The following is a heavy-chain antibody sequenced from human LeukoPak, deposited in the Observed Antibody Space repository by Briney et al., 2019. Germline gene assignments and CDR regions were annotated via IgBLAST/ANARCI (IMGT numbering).Heavy chain of an antibody. CDR2: IYSGGST. Sequence: GGSLRLSCAASGFTVSSNYMSWVRQAPGKGLEWVSDIYSGGSTYYADSVKGRFTISRDNSKNTLYLQMNSLRAEDTAVYYCARDRRDGYNYYYYYGMDVWGQGTTVTVSS. CDR1: GFTVSSNY. CDR3: ARDRRDGYNYYYYYGMDV. D-gene: IGHD5-24*01. J-gene: IGHJ6*02. V-gene: IGHV3-53*01.